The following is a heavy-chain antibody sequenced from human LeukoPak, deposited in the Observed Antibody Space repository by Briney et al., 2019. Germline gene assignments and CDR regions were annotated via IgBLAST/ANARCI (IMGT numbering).Heavy chain of an antibody. Sequence: SETLSLTCAVYGESFDGFYWNWIRQSPGKGLEWLGEVNYIGRSNYNPALESRIAISADASKRQFSLKLTSVTAADTAVYYCAIRLTTSRLATATTWFDPWGKGTLVSVSS. J-gene: IGHJ5*02. D-gene: IGHD1-1*01. V-gene: IGHV4-34*01. CDR3: AIRLTTSRLATATTWFDP. CDR2: VNYIGRS. CDR1: GESFDGFY.